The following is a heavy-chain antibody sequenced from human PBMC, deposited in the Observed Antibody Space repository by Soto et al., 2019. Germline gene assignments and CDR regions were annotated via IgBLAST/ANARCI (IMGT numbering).Heavy chain of an antibody. CDR3: AKARSGNYQYYIDY. CDR1: GFIFSSYA. D-gene: IGHD3-22*01. V-gene: IGHV3-23*01. CDR2: ISGSGVNT. Sequence: EVQLLESGGGLVQPGGSLRLSCEDSGFIFSSYAMNWFRQPPGKGRGWVAGISGSGVNTYYADSVRGRFTISRDNSKNTLYLQMNSLRDEDTAVYYCAKARSGNYQYYIDYWGQGTLVTVSS. J-gene: IGHJ4*02.